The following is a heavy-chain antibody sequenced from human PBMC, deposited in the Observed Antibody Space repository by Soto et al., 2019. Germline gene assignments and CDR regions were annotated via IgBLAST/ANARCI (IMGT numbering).Heavy chain of an antibody. J-gene: IGHJ5*02. Sequence: QVQLVESGGGVVQPGRSLRLSCAASGFTFSSYGMHWIRQAPGKGLEWVAVISYDGSNKYYADSVKGRFTISRDNSKNTLYLQMNSLRAEDTAVYYCAKVFEKLHSPSIAAAGRRWCDPWGQGTLVTVSS. CDR3: AKVFEKLHSPSIAAAGRRWCDP. D-gene: IGHD6-13*01. V-gene: IGHV3-30*18. CDR1: GFTFSSYG. CDR2: ISYDGSNK.